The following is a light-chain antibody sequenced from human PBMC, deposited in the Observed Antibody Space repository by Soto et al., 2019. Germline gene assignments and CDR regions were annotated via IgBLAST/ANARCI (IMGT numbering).Light chain of an antibody. CDR2: GVS. J-gene: IGLJ3*02. CDR1: SSDVGGYNY. V-gene: IGLV2-14*01. Sequence: QSVLTQPASVSGSPGQSITISCTGTSSDVGGYNYVSWYQQHPGKAPKLMIYGVSTRPSGVSNRFSGSKSGNTASLTISGLQAEDEADYYCSSYTSSSTRVFGGGTKLTV. CDR3: SSYTSSSTRV.